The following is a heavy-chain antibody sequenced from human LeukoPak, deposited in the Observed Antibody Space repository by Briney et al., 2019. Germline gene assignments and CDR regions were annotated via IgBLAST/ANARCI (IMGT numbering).Heavy chain of an antibody. D-gene: IGHD3-10*01. CDR2: MYHGGST. CDR3: ARITGSYYYYYMDV. CDR1: GYSISSGDY. J-gene: IGHJ6*03. V-gene: IGHV4-38-2*01. Sequence: SETLSLTCAVSGYSISSGDYWGWIRPPPGKGLGWIGNMYHGGSTFYNPSLKSRVTISVHTSKNQFSLKLSSVTAADTAVYYCARITGSYYYYYMDVWGKGTTVTVSS.